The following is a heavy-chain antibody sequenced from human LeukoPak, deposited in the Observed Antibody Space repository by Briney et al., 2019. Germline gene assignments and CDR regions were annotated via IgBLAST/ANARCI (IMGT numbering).Heavy chain of an antibody. CDR3: ARTRSTSCPDY. D-gene: IGHD2-2*01. J-gene: IGHJ4*02. CDR1: GGSISSSSYY. Sequence: SETLSLTCTVSGGSISSSSYYWGWIRQPPGKGLEWIGSIYYSGSTYYNPSLKSRVTISVDTSKNQFSLKLSSVTAADTAVYYCARTRSTSCPDYWGQGTLVTVSS. CDR2: IYYSGST. V-gene: IGHV4-39*01.